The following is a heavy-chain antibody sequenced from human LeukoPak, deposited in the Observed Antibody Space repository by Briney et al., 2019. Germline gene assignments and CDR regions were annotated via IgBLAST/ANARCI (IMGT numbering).Heavy chain of an antibody. CDR1: GFTFSSYE. Sequence: GGSLRLSCAASGFTFSSYEMNWVRQAPGKGLEWVSYISSSGSTIYYADSVKGRFTISRDNSKNTLYLQMNSLRAEDTAVYYCAKDDYYDTSGYRDWGQGTLVTVSS. D-gene: IGHD3-22*01. V-gene: IGHV3-48*03. CDR2: ISSSGSTI. J-gene: IGHJ4*02. CDR3: AKDDYYDTSGYRD.